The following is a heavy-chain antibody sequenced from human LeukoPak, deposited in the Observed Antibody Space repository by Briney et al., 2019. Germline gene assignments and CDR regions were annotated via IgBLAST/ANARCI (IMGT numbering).Heavy chain of an antibody. Sequence: ASVKVSCKASGGTFSGYAISWVRQAPGQGLEWMGGIIPIFGTANYAQKFQGRVTITADESTSTAYMELSSLRSEDTAVYYCARDPRNRGPNWFDPWGQGTLVTVSS. CDR1: GGTFSGYA. D-gene: IGHD1-14*01. J-gene: IGHJ5*02. CDR2: IIPIFGTA. CDR3: ARDPRNRGPNWFDP. V-gene: IGHV1-69*01.